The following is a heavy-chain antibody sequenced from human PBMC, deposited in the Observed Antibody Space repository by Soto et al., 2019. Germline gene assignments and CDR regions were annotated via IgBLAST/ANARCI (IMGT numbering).Heavy chain of an antibody. CDR2: ISAYNGNT. D-gene: IGHD6-19*01. V-gene: IGHV1-18*01. Sequence: GASVKVSCKAPGYTFTIYGISWVLQAPGQGLEWMGWISAYNGNTNYAQKLQGRVTMTTDTSTSTAYMELRSLRSDDTAVYYCARSGIAVAGTYYFDYWGQGTLVTVSS. CDR1: GYTFTIYG. CDR3: ARSGIAVAGTYYFDY. J-gene: IGHJ4*02.